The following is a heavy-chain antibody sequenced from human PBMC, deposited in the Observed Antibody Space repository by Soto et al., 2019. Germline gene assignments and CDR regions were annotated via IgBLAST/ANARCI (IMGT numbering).Heavy chain of an antibody. J-gene: IGHJ4*02. CDR2: IYFDGITT. D-gene: IGHD1-26*01. CDR3: ARGGAMGVDY. CDR1: GXTFNTHW. Sequence: GSLRLSCTASGXTFNTHWMHWVRQAPGKGLVWVSRIYFDGITTNYADSVKGRLTVSRDKAKNTVYLHVNTLRDEDTAVYYCARGGAMGVDYWGQGTLVTVSS. V-gene: IGHV3-74*01.